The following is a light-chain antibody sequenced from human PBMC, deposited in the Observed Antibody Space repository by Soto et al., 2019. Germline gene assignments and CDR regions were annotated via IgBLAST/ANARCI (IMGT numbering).Light chain of an antibody. J-gene: IGKJ1*01. V-gene: IGKV3-15*01. CDR3: QHYNDLPLT. Sequence: EKVMTQSPATLSVSPGERVTLSCRASQSVATNLAWYQQKPGQAPRLLISGAYIRATGIPDRFIGSGSGTESTLTITSLQSEDFAVYYCQHYNDLPLTFGQGTKVEIK. CDR1: QSVATN. CDR2: GAY.